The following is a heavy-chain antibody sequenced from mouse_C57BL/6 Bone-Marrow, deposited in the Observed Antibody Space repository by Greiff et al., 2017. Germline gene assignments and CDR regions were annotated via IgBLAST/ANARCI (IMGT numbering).Heavy chain of an antibody. CDR2: IDPSDSYT. J-gene: IGHJ2*01. CDR3: ARRLRLFDY. V-gene: IGHV1-69*01. CDR1: GYTFTSYW. D-gene: IGHD3-2*02. Sequence: QVQLQQSGAELVMPGASVKLSCKASGYTFTSYWMHWVKQRPGQGLEWIGEIDPSDSYTNYNQKFKGESTFTVDKSSSTAYMQLSSLTSEDSAVYYCARRLRLFDYWGQGTTLTVSS.